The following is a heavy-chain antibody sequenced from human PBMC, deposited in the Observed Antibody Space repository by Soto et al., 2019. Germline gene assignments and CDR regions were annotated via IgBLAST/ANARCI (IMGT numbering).Heavy chain of an antibody. D-gene: IGHD5-18*01. J-gene: IGHJ4*02. CDR1: GYTFTSYA. Sequence: SVKVSCKASGYTFTSYAMQWVRQARGQRLEWIGWIVVGSGNTNYAQKFQERVTITRDMSTSTAYMELSSLRSEDTAVYYCAAGYGYSYGYRNYWGQGTLVTVSS. CDR3: AAGYGYSYGYRNY. V-gene: IGHV1-58*02. CDR2: IVVGSGNT.